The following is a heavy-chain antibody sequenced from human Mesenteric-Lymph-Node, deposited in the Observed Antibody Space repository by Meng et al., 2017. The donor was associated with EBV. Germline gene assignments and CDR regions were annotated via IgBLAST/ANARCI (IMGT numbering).Heavy chain of an antibody. CDR1: GGSFSNYY. D-gene: IGHD2-15*01. V-gene: IGHV4-34*02. Sequence: QVQLKQWGACLWKPSGTLSLTWEVSGGSFSNYYWSWIRQTPGKGLEWIGEINHSGSANYNPSLKSRVTISIDTSKNQFSLRLNSVTAADTAVYYCARGVQVAWRFDPWGQGTLVTVSS. CDR2: INHSGSA. CDR3: ARGVQVAWRFDP. J-gene: IGHJ5*02.